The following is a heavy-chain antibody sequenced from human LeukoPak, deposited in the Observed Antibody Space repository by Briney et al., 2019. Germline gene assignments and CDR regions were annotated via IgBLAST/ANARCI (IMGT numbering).Heavy chain of an antibody. CDR2: IKEDGSEK. J-gene: IGHJ5*02. V-gene: IGHV3-7*03. Sequence: SLRLSCAASGFTXXSXWMSWVRQAPGKGLEWVANIKEDGSEKYYVDSVKGRFTISRDNAKNSLYLQMNSLRAEDTAVYYCAPDSAITGTIGHWGQGTLVTVSS. CDR1: GFTXXSXW. D-gene: IGHD1-7*01. CDR3: APDSAITGTIGH.